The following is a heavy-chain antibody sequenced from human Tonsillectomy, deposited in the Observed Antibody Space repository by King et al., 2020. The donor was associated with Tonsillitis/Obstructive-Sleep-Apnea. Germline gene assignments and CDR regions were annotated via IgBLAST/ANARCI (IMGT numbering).Heavy chain of an antibody. J-gene: IGHJ3*02. CDR1: GSTFTSYA. D-gene: IGHD6-13*01. CDR2: YNTNTVKP. CDR3: ASVILPSIAAAGTAFDI. V-gene: IGHV7-4-1*02. Sequence: VQLVESGSELKKPGASVKVSCKASGSTFTSYAMNWVRQAPGQGGEWMGLYNTNTVKPTYAQGFTGRFVFSLDTSVSTAYLQISSLKAEDTTVYYFASVILPSIAAAGTAFDIWGQGTMVTVSS.